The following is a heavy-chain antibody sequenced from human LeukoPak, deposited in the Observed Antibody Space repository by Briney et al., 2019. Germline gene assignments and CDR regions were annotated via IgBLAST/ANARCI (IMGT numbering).Heavy chain of an antibody. D-gene: IGHD6-6*01. CDR2: ISGSGGST. CDR1: EFTFSSYA. CDR3: AKVQAHSIAARPVDY. Sequence: GGSLRLSCAASEFTFSSYAMSWVRQAPGKGLEWVSAISGSGGSTYYADSVKGRFTISRDNSKNTLYLQMNSLRAEDTAVYYCAKVQAHSIAARPVDYWGQGTLVTVSS. J-gene: IGHJ4*02. V-gene: IGHV3-23*01.